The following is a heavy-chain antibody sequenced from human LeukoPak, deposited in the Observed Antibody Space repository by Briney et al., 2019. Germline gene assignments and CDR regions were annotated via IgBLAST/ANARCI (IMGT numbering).Heavy chain of an antibody. V-gene: IGHV4-4*02. CDR1: GDSISSSNW. CDR2: IYYSGST. D-gene: IGHD3-10*01. J-gene: IGHJ5*02. CDR3: ARDSPTMVRGVMRDPNWFDP. Sequence: SGTLSLTCAVSGDSISSSNWWTWVRQPPGKGLEWIGYIYYSGSTNYNPSLKSRVTISVDTSKNQFSLKLSSVTAADTAVYYCARDSPTMVRGVMRDPNWFDPWGQGTLVTVSS.